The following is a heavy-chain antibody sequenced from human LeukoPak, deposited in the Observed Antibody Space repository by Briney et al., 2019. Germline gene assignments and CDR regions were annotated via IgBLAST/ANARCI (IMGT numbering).Heavy chain of an antibody. J-gene: IGHJ4*02. CDR2: IRYDGRNK. V-gene: IGHV3-30*02. CDR3: AKVYSAGWYPGYFDY. D-gene: IGHD6-19*01. Sequence: GGSLRLSCSSSGFTFSSYGMHWVRQAPGKGLDWVAFIRYDGRNKYYADSVKGRFTISRDNSKNTLYLQMNSLRAEDTAVYYCAKVYSAGWYPGYFDYWGQGTLVTVSS. CDR1: GFTFSSYG.